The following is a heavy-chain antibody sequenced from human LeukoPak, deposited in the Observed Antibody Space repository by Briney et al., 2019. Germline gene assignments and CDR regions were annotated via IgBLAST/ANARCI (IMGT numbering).Heavy chain of an antibody. CDR3: ARDISMDGMDV. D-gene: IGHD3-16*02. CDR2: INPSGGST. J-gene: IGHJ6*02. V-gene: IGHV1-46*03. Sequence: ASVKVSCKASGYTFISYYMHWVRQAPGQGLEWMGIINPSGGSTSYAQKFQGRVTMTRDTSTSTVYMELSSLRSEDTAVYYCARDISMDGMDVWGQGTTVTVSS. CDR1: GYTFISYY.